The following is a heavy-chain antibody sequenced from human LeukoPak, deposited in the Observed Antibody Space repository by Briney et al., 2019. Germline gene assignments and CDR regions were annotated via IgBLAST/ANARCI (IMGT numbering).Heavy chain of an antibody. D-gene: IGHD6-13*01. CDR1: GFTYSFSSYG. J-gene: IGHJ4*02. CDR2: IWYDGSNK. V-gene: IGHV3-33*08. Sequence: GASLTLSCATSGFTYSFSSYGMHWVRQAPGKALEWVAPIWYDGSNKFYADSVKGRFTISRDNDGDTLYLQMNSLRAEDTAVYYCARGRSGYNSDWYYFDYWGQGTLVTVSS. CDR3: ARGRSGYNSDWYYFDY.